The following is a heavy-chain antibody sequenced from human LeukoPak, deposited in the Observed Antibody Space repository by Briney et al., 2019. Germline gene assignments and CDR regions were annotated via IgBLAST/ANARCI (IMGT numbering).Heavy chain of an antibody. CDR2: ISSNGGST. J-gene: IGHJ4*02. CDR3: ASPFWGYYDSSGPLGY. D-gene: IGHD3-22*01. Sequence: GSLRLSCAASGFTFSSYAMHWVRQAPGKGLEYVSAISSNGGSTYYANSVKGRFTISRDNSKNTLYLQMNSLRAEDTAVYYCASPFWGYYDSSGPLGYWGQGTLVTVSS. V-gene: IGHV3-64*01. CDR1: GFTFSSYA.